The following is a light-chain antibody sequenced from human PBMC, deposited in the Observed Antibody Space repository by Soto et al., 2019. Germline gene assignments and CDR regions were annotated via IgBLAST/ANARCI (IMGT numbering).Light chain of an antibody. V-gene: IGKV3-20*01. J-gene: IGKJ1*01. CDR1: QSVSSN. CDR3: QQYSNLWT. Sequence: EIVLTQSPGTLSLSPGERATLSCRASQSVSSNLAWYQQKPGQAPRLLIYGASTRATGIPARFSGSGSGTDFTLSISRLEPEDFAVYYCQQYSNLWTFGQGTKVDIK. CDR2: GAS.